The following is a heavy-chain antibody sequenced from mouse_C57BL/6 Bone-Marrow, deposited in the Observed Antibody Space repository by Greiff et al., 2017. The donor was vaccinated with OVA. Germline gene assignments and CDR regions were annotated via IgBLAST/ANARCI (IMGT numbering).Heavy chain of an antibody. V-gene: IGHV1-80*01. CDR2: IYPGDGDT. D-gene: IGHD1-1*01. CDR1: GYAFSSYW. J-gene: IGHJ2*01. Sequence: QVQLKESGAELVKPGASVKISCKASGYAFSSYWMNWVKPGKGLEWIGQIYPGDGDTNYNGKFKGKATLTADKSSSTAYMQLSSLTSEDSAVYFCARPPYYYGSSYVGDYWGQGTTLTVSS. CDR3: ARPPYYYGSSYVGDY.